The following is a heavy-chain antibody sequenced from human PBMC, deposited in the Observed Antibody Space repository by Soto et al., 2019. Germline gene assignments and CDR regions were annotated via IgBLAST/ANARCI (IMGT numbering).Heavy chain of an antibody. CDR2: IYYSGST. J-gene: IGHJ5*02. D-gene: IGHD6-19*01. CDR1: GGSISSSSYY. CDR3: ARPKSSGWDYNWFDP. V-gene: IGHV4-39*01. Sequence: SETLSLTCTVSGGSISSSSYYWGWIRQPPGKGLEWIGSIYYSGSTYYNPSLKSRVTISVDTFKNQFSLKLSSVTAADTAVYYCARPKSSGWDYNWFDPWGQGTLVTVSS.